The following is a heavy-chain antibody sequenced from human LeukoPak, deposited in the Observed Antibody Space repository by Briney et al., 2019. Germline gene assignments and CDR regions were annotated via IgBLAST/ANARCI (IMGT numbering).Heavy chain of an antibody. CDR1: GYSFTSYW. Sequence: GESLQISCKGSGYSFTSYWITWVRQMPGKGLEWMGRIDPSDSYTEYSPSFQGHVTISADKSINTAYLQWSSLKASDIAMYYCARHSAAVAGDLDYWGQGTLVTVSS. D-gene: IGHD6-19*01. J-gene: IGHJ4*02. CDR2: IDPSDSYT. V-gene: IGHV5-10-1*01. CDR3: ARHSAAVAGDLDY.